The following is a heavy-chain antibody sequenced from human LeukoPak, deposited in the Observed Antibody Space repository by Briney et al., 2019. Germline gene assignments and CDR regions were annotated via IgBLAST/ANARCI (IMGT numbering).Heavy chain of an antibody. CDR3: ARDLITGYGHDY. D-gene: IGHD6-13*01. CDR2: IYSGGST. CDR1: GFTFSSYG. Sequence: TGGSLRLSCAASGFTFSSYGMNWVRQAPGKGLEWVSVIYSGGSTYYADSVKGRFTISRDNSKNTVYLQMNSLRAEDTAVYYCARDLITGYGHDYWGQGTLVTVSS. V-gene: IGHV3-66*01. J-gene: IGHJ4*02.